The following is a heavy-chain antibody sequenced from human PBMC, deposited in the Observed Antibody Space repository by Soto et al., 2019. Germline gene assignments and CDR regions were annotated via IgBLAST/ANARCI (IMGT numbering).Heavy chain of an antibody. CDR2: TYSAGST. J-gene: IGHJ4*01. Sequence: VELVETGGGLIQPGGSLRLSCAVSGLTVSRTQMSWVRQAPGKGLQWVSVTYSAGSTYYANAVKGRFTISRDISENKIFLELNGLTVDDTAVYYCARAREPEYSSSIFFDYWGRGTVVTVSS. V-gene: IGHV3-53*02. CDR3: ARAREPEYSSSIFFDY. CDR1: GLTVSRTQ. D-gene: IGHD6-6*01.